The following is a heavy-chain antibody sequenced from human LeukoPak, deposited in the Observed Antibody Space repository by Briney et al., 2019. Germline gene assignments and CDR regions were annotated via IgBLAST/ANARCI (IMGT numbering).Heavy chain of an antibody. J-gene: IGHJ4*02. CDR2: ISAYNGNT. CDR1: GYTFTSYG. Sequence: ASVKVSCKASGYTFTSYGISWVRQAPGHGLEWMGWISAYNGNTNYAQKLQGRVTMTTDTSTSTAYMELRSLRSDDTAVYYCARDYDILTGSISFDYWGQGTLVTVSS. D-gene: IGHD3-9*01. CDR3: ARDYDILTGSISFDY. V-gene: IGHV1-18*04.